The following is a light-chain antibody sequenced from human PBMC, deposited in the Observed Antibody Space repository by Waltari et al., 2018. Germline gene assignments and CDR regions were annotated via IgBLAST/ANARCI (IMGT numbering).Light chain of an antibody. CDR2: DTS. V-gene: IGLV7-46*01. CDR3: LLSYSGSWV. Sequence: QTVVTQEPSLTVSPGGTVPPTCASSTGDVPSGHYTYWFQQKPGQAPLTLIYDTSNKHSWTPARFSGSLLGGKAALTLSGAQAEDEADYYCLLSYSGSWVFGGGTKLTVL. J-gene: IGLJ3*02. CDR1: TGDVPSGHY.